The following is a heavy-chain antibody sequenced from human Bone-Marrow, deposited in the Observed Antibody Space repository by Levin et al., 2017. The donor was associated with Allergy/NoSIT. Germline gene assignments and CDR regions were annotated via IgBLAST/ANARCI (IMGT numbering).Heavy chain of an antibody. CDR3: VRGEGYCIRPTGYRWFDP. Sequence: LSLTCAASGFSFRNYGFHWFRQAPGKGLDWVAFIPYDGHNYYYADSVQCRFTISRDTSDNTLYLQMPSLSHEATAMYYFVRGEGYCIRPTGYRWFDPWGQGTLVTVSS. J-gene: IGHJ5*02. CDR1: GFSFRNYG. V-gene: IGHV3-30*03. D-gene: IGHD2-15*01. CDR2: IPYDGHNY.